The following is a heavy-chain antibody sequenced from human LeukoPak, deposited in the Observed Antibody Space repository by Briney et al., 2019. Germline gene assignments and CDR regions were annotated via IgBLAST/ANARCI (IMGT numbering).Heavy chain of an antibody. CDR3: ARRRYYDGSGYLE. V-gene: IGHV4-39*01. CDR2: IYYSGRT. J-gene: IGHJ1*01. D-gene: IGHD3-22*01. Sequence: SETLSLTCSVSSDSVSRSDSYWDWIRQPPGKGLEWIGTIYYSGRTYYSPSLKSRVTMSVDPSNNQFSLNLRSVTAADTALYYCARRRYYDGSGYLEWGQGTLLSVSS. CDR1: SDSVSRSDSY.